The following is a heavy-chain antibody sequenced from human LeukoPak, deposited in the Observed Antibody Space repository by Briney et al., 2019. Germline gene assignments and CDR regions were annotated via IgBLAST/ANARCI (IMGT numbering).Heavy chain of an antibody. CDR2: IKSKIDGGTT. CDR3: TTSGIEMPSSP. V-gene: IGHV3-15*01. CDR1: GFTFSSAW. Sequence: GGSLGLSCAASGFTFSSAWMTWVRQAPGKGLEWVGRIKSKIDGGTTQYAAPVKGRFTISRDDSKNTLFLQMKSLKTEDTAVYYCTTSGIEMPSSPWGQGTLVTVSS. J-gene: IGHJ5*02. D-gene: IGHD5-24*01.